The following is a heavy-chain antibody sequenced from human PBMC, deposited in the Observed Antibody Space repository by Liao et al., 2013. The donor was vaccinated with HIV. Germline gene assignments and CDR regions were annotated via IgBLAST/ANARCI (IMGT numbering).Heavy chain of an antibody. D-gene: IGHD5-24*01. CDR3: ARDTRDGYSPTSFDV. V-gene: IGHV4-39*07. Sequence: QVQVQESGPGLVKPSETLSLTCTVSGGSISSYYWGWIRQPPGKGLEWIGSIYYSGSTYYNPSLKSRVTISVDTSKNQFSLKLSSVTAADTGMYYCARDTRDGYSPTSFDVWGQGTVVTVSS. CDR1: GGSISSYY. J-gene: IGHJ3*01. CDR2: IYYSGST.